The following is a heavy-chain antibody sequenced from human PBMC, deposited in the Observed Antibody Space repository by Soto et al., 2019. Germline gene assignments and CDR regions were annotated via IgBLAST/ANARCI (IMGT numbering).Heavy chain of an antibody. D-gene: IGHD6-13*01. CDR3: AKASRAAAGTYFDY. V-gene: IGHV3-11*05. Sequence: QVQLVESGGGLVKPGGSLRLSCAASGFTFSDYYMSWIRQAPGKGLEWVSYISSSSSYTNYADSVKGRFTISRDNAKNSLYLQMNSLRAEDTALYYCAKASRAAAGTYFDYWGQGTLVTVSS. CDR2: ISSSSSYT. J-gene: IGHJ4*02. CDR1: GFTFSDYY.